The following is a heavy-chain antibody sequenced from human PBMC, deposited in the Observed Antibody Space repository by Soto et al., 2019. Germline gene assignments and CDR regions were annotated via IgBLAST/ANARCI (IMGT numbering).Heavy chain of an antibody. CDR1: GFTFSSYG. CDR3: AREGAGVAGTVDY. J-gene: IGHJ4*02. V-gene: IGHV3-30*03. D-gene: IGHD6-19*01. CDR2: ISYDGSNK. Sequence: GGSLRLSCAASGFTFSSYGMHWVRQAPGKGLEWVAVISYDGSNKYYADSVKGRFTISRDNSKNTLYLQMNSLRAGDTAVYYGAREGAGVAGTVDYWGQGTLVTVSS.